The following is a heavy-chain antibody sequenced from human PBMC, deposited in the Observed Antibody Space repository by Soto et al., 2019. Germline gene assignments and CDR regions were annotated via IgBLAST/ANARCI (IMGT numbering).Heavy chain of an antibody. CDR3: ARDKITGLFDY. D-gene: IGHD2-8*02. CDR2: MSHSGST. CDR1: GGSFSAYF. V-gene: IGHV4-34*01. Sequence: SETLSLTCVVYGGSFSAYFLTWIRQPPGKGLEWIAEMSHSGSTNCDPSLKSRVTIPVDPSNNQFSLKVISVTAADTAVYYCARDKITGLFDYWGQGTLVTVSS. J-gene: IGHJ4*02.